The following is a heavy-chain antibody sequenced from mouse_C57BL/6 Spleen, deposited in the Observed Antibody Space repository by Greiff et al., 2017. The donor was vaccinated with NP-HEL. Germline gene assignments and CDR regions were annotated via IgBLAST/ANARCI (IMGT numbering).Heavy chain of an antibody. J-gene: IGHJ2*01. D-gene: IGHD2-14*01. V-gene: IGHV5-6*02. CDR2: ISSGGSYT. CDR1: GFTFSSYG. CDR3: ARLVRDYFDY. Sequence: EVKLVESGGDLVKPGGSLKLSCAASGFTFSSYGMSWVRQTPDKRLEWVATISSGGSYTYYPDSVKGRFTISRDNAKNTLYLQMSSLKSEDTAMYYCARLVRDYFDYWGQGTTLTVSS.